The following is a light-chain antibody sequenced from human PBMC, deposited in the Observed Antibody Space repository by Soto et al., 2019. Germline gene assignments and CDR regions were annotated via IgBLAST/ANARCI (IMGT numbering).Light chain of an antibody. CDR2: AAS. CDR3: QQYDDWPRT. Sequence: EVVMTQSPATLPVSPGERVTLSCRASQSVSSNLAWYQQILGQAPRLLIYAASTRATGIPVRFSGSGSGTEFTLTISSLQSEDFAVYYCQQYDDWPRTFGQGTKVDIK. J-gene: IGKJ1*01. CDR1: QSVSSN. V-gene: IGKV3D-15*01.